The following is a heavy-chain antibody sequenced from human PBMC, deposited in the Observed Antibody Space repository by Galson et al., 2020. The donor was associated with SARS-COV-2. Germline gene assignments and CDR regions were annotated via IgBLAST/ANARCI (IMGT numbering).Heavy chain of an antibody. V-gene: IGHV4-59*01. J-gene: IGHJ4*02. CDR1: SGSISPYY. CDR3: ARAPSAQNLYDSNGYCTYYFDY. CDR2: VSYNGNT. Sequence: SETLSLTCTVSSGSISPYYWSWIRQPPGRGLEWIGYVSYNGNTNYNPSLKSRVTISVDTSKNQFSLRLSSATAADTAVYYCARAPSAQNLYDSNGYCTYYFDYWGQGTRVTVSS. D-gene: IGHD3-22*01.